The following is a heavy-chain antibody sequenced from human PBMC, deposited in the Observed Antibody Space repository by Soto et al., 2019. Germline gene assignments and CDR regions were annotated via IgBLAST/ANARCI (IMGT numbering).Heavy chain of an antibody. D-gene: IGHD3-10*01. CDR2: ISSSSSYI. J-gene: IGHJ4*02. V-gene: IGHV3-21*01. CDR3: ARPGLSGITMVRGVIHNFDY. CDR1: GFTFSSYS. Sequence: EVQLVESGGGLVKPGGSLRLSCAASGFTFSSYSMNWVRQAPGKGLEWVSSISSSSSYIYYADSVKGRFTISRDNAKNSQYLQMNSLRAEDTAVYYCARPGLSGITMVRGVIHNFDYWGEGTLSPSPQ.